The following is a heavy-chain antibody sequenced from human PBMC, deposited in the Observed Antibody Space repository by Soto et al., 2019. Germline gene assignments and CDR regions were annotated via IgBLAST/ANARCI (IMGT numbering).Heavy chain of an antibody. CDR2: ISGSGGST. V-gene: IGHV3-23*01. D-gene: IGHD2-2*01. CDR3: AKDSGLPRPRCSSTSCYIGYFDY. Sequence: EVQLLESGGGLVQPGGSLRLSCAASGFTFSSYAMSWVRQAPGKGLEWVSAISGSGGSTYYADSVKGRFTISRDNSKNTLYLQMNSLRAEDTAVYYCAKDSGLPRPRCSSTSCYIGYFDYWGQGTLVTVSS. CDR1: GFTFSSYA. J-gene: IGHJ4*02.